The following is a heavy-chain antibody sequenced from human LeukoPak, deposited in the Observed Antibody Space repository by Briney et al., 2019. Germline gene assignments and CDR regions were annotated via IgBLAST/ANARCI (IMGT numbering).Heavy chain of an antibody. CDR1: GFTFSSYG. CDR2: IWYDGSNK. D-gene: IGHD6-19*01. Sequence: GRSLRLSCAASGFTFSSYGMHWVRQAPGKGLEWVAVIWYDGSNKYYADSVKGRFTISRDNSKNTLYLQMNSLRAEDTAVYYCARDHYSQQWLDYWGQGTLVTVSS. CDR3: ARDHYSQQWLDY. V-gene: IGHV3-33*01. J-gene: IGHJ4*02.